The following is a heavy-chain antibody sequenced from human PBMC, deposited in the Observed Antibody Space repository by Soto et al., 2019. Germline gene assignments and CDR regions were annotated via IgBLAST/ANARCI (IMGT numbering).Heavy chain of an antibody. CDR2: INPNSGGT. V-gene: IGHV1-2*02. D-gene: IGHD6-19*01. J-gene: IGHJ6*02. CDR3: AREIYNSGWSVYYYYGMDV. CDR1: GYTFTGYY. Sequence: ASVKVSCKASGYTFTGYYMHWVRQAPGQGLEWMGWINPNSGGTNYAQKFQGRVTMTRDTSISTAYMELSRLRSDDTAVYYCAREIYNSGWSVYYYYGMDVWGQGTRSPSP.